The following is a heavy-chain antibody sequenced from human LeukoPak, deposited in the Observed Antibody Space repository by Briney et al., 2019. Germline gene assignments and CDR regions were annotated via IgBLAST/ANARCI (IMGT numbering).Heavy chain of an antibody. J-gene: IGHJ4*02. CDR3: ARDRGIGAADFTIDY. Sequence: GGSLRVSCAASGFTFISYGMHWVRQARGKGLEGVAVKWYDGSNEYYADYVKGRLTISRDNSKNTLYLQMSSLRAEDTAVYYCARDRGIGAADFTIDYWGQGTLVTVSS. V-gene: IGHV3-33*01. CDR2: KWYDGSNE. D-gene: IGHD6-13*01. CDR1: GFTFISYG.